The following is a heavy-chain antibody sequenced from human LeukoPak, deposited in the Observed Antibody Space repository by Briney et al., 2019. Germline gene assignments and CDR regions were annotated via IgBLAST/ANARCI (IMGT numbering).Heavy chain of an antibody. CDR1: GYTFTSYG. V-gene: IGHV1-18*01. Sequence: ASVKVSCKASGYTFTSYGISWVRQAPGQGLEWMGWISAYNGNTNYAQTLQGRVTMTTDTSTSTAYMELRSLRSDDTAVYYCARGGDYYVSSGYSDYWGQGTLVTVSS. CDR3: ARGGDYYVSSGYSDY. D-gene: IGHD3-22*01. J-gene: IGHJ4*02. CDR2: ISAYNGNT.